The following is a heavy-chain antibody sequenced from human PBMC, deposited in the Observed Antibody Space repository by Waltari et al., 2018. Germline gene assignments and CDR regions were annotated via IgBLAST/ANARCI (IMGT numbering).Heavy chain of an antibody. CDR1: GGSISSYY. V-gene: IGHV4-4*07. D-gene: IGHD3-22*01. CDR3: ARDSPITMIVVVKHAFDI. J-gene: IGHJ3*02. CDR2: IYTSGST. Sequence: QVQLQESGPGLVKPSETLSLTCTVSGGSISSYYWSWIRQPAGKGLEWIGRIYTSGSTNYNPSLKSRVTMSVDTSKNQFSLKLSSVTAADTAVYYCARDSPITMIVVVKHAFDIWGQGTMVTVSS.